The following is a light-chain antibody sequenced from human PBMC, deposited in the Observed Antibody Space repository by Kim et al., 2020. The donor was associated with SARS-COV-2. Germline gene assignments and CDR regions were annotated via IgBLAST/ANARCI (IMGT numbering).Light chain of an antibody. CDR3: QQYDNLPFT. V-gene: IGKV1-33*01. CDR1: QDINNY. J-gene: IGKJ3*01. Sequence: DIQMTQSPSSLSASVGDRVTITCQASQDINNYLNWYQQKPGKAPKLLIYDASNLETGVPSRFSRSGSVTDFTFTISSLQPEDIATYYCQQYDNLPFTFGPGTKVDIK. CDR2: DAS.